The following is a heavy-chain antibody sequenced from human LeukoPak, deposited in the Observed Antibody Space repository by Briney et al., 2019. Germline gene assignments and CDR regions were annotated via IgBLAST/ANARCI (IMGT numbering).Heavy chain of an antibody. Sequence: PGGSLRLSCAASGFTFISYSMSWVRQAPGKGLEWVSFISGSSSYIYYADSVKSRFTISRDNAKNLLYLQMNSLRAEDTAVYYCARDRGYSGYDVKKYYSYMDVWGKGTTVTVSS. J-gene: IGHJ6*03. CDR3: ARDRGYSGYDVKKYYSYMDV. V-gene: IGHV3-21*01. D-gene: IGHD5-12*01. CDR1: GFTFISYS. CDR2: ISGSSSYI.